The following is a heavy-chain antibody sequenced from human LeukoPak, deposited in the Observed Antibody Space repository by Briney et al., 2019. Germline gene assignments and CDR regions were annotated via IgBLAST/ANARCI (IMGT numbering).Heavy chain of an antibody. V-gene: IGHV1-8*01. CDR1: GYTFTNFD. CDR3: ARDNPSGTPYSGSYPRDYYYYMDV. Sequence: ASVKVSCKASGYTFTNFDINWVRQTPGQGLEWMGWMNPVSGNAGSAQKFQGRVTLTRDTSITTAYMELSSLRSEDTAVYYCARDNPSGTPYSGSYPRDYYYYMDVWGKGTTVTVSS. J-gene: IGHJ6*03. CDR2: MNPVSGNA. D-gene: IGHD1-26*01.